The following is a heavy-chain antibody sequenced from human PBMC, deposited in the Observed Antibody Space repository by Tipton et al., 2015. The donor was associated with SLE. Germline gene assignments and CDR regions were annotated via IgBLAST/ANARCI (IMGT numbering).Heavy chain of an antibody. J-gene: IGHJ3*02. Sequence: TLSLTCAVSDYSISSGYYWGWIRQPPGKGLEWIGSIYYSGSTYYNPSLKSRVTISVDTSKNQFSLKLSSVTAADTAVYYCARGASGWTGKGAFDIWGQGTIVTVSS. V-gene: IGHV4-38-2*01. CDR3: ARGASGWTGKGAFDI. D-gene: IGHD6-19*01. CDR2: IYYSGST. CDR1: DYSISSGYY.